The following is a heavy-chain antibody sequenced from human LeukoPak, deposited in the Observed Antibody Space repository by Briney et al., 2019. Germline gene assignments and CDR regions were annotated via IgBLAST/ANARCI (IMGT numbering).Heavy chain of an antibody. V-gene: IGHV3-23*01. CDR3: ARDGAYYDFWSGYYPHYYGMDV. D-gene: IGHD3-3*01. J-gene: IGHJ6*02. CDR1: GFTFSSYA. Sequence: GGSLRLSCAASGFTFSSYAMSWVRQAPGKGLEWVSAISGSGGSTYYADSVKGRFTISRDNAKNSLYLQMNSLRAEDTAVYYCARDGAYYDFWSGYYPHYYGMDVWGQGTTVTVSS. CDR2: ISGSGGST.